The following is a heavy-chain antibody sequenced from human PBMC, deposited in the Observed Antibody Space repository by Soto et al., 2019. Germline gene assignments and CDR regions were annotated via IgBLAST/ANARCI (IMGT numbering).Heavy chain of an antibody. V-gene: IGHV3-30*04. Sequence: PEGSLRLSCAASGFTSSSYAMHWVRQAPGKGLEWVAVIAYDGRNKYYADSVKGRFTISRDNSKNTLYLQMNSLRIEDTAVYYCARELERVFDYWGQGTLVTVSS. CDR2: IAYDGRNK. D-gene: IGHD1-1*01. CDR1: GFTSSSYA. J-gene: IGHJ4*02. CDR3: ARELERVFDY.